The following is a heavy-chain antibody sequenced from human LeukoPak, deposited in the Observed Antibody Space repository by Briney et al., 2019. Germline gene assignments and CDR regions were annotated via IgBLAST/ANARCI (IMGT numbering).Heavy chain of an antibody. D-gene: IGHD3-22*01. V-gene: IGHV3-23*01. CDR1: GFTFSTYA. Sequence: GGSLRLSCAASGFTFSTYAMSWVRQAPGKGLEWVSSISGSGGNTYYADSVKGRFTISRDKSNNTLYLQVNSLRVEDTAVYYCANGGLWLPTRTAWGQGTLVTVSS. CDR2: ISGSGGNT. J-gene: IGHJ5*02. CDR3: ANGGLWLPTRTA.